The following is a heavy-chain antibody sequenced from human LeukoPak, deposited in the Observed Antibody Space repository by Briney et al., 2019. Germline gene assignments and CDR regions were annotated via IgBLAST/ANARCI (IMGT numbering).Heavy chain of an antibody. Sequence: GRSLRLSCAASGFTFSSYAMHWVRQAPGKGLEWVAVVSYDGSNEYYADSVKGRFTISRDNSKNTLYLQMNSLRAEDTAVYYCARDVDYGGQLDNWGQGTLVTVSS. CDR1: GFTFSSYA. J-gene: IGHJ4*02. V-gene: IGHV3-30-3*01. CDR3: ARDVDYGGQLDN. D-gene: IGHD4-23*01. CDR2: VSYDGSNE.